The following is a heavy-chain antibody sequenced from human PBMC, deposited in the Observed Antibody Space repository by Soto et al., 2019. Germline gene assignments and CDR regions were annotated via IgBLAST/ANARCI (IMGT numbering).Heavy chain of an antibody. V-gene: IGHV2-5*02. CDR2: IYWDDDR. Sequence: QITLKESGPTLVKPTQTLTLTCTFSGFSLSTSGVGVGWIRQPPGKALEWRALIYWDDDRRYSPSLKSRLTITKDTSKNQVVLTMTNMDPVDTATYYCAHIGAAGGDFDCWGQGTLVTVSS. CDR3: AHIGAAGGDFDC. J-gene: IGHJ4*02. CDR1: GFSLSTSGVG. D-gene: IGHD6-13*01.